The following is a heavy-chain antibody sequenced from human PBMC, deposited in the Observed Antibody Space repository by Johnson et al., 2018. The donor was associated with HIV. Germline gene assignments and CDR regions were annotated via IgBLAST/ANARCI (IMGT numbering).Heavy chain of an antibody. J-gene: IGHJ3*02. CDR2: ISYDGSNK. V-gene: IGHV3-30-3*01. CDR3: AREGEGRAFDI. CDR1: GFTFSDYY. Sequence: QVQLVESGGGLVKPGGSLRLSCAASGFTFSDYYMSWIRQAPGKGLEWVAVISYDGSNKYYADSVKGRFTISRDNSKNTLYLQMNSLRAEDTAVYYCAREGEGRAFDIWGQGTMVTVSS. D-gene: IGHD1-26*01.